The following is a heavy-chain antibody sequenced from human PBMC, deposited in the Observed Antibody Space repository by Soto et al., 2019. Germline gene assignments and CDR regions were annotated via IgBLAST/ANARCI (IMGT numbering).Heavy chain of an antibody. V-gene: IGHV4-61*01. D-gene: IGHD5-18*01. CDR3: ARADTAMGLYYFDY. J-gene: IGHJ4*02. Sequence: SETLSLTCTVSGGSVSSGSYYWSWIRQPPGKGLEWIGYIYYSGSTNYNPSLKSRVTISVDTSKNQFSLKLSSVTAADTAVYYCARADTAMGLYYFDYWGQGNLVTVSS. CDR1: GGSVSSGSYY. CDR2: IYYSGST.